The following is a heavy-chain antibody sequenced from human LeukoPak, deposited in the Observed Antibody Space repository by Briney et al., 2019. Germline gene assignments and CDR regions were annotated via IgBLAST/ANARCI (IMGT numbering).Heavy chain of an antibody. D-gene: IGHD6-13*01. Sequence: XGGSXXGYYWSWIRQPPGKGLEWIGEINHSGSTNYNPSLKSRVTISVDTSKKQFSLKLSSVNAADTAVYYFGXXXXXSSWRPRFDPWGQGTLVTVSS. CDR2: INHSGST. CDR1: GGSXXGYY. CDR3: GXXXXXSSWRPRFDP. J-gene: IGHJ5*02. V-gene: IGHV4-34*01.